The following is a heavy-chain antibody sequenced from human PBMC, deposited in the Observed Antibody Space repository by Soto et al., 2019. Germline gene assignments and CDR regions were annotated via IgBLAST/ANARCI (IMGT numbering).Heavy chain of an antibody. CDR1: GFTFSSYW. Sequence: GGSLRLSCAASGFTFSSYWMSWVRQAPGKGLEWVANIKQDGSEKYYVDSVKGRFTISRDNAKNSLYLQMNSLRAEDTAVYYCARMELDRDFWSGYILYYYMDVWGKGTTVTVSS. CDR3: ARMELDRDFWSGYILYYYMDV. CDR2: IKQDGSEK. D-gene: IGHD3-3*01. V-gene: IGHV3-7*01. J-gene: IGHJ6*03.